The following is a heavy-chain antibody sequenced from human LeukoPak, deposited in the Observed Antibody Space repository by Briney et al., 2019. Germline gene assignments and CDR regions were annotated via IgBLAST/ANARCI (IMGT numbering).Heavy chain of an antibody. CDR3: AKQGPGYCSSTSCYGVDY. CDR1: GYIFSIYA. CDR2: INTNTGNP. Sequence: GASVKVSCKASGYIFSIYAMIWVRQAPGQGLEFIGWINTNTGNPTYAQGFTGRFVFSLDTSVSTAYLQISSLKAEDTAVYYCAKQGPGYCSSTSCYGVDYWGQGTLVTVSS. D-gene: IGHD2-2*01. V-gene: IGHV7-4-1*02. J-gene: IGHJ4*02.